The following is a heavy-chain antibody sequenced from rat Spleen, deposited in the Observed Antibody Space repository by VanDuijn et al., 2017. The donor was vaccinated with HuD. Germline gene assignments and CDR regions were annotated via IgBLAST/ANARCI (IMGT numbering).Heavy chain of an antibody. Sequence: EVQLVESDGDLVQPGRSLKLSCSASGFTFTDFYMAWVRQAPTKGLEWVATISYDGSGTYYRDSVKGRFSISRDDAKSTLYLQMDSLRSEDTATYHCARHGYRSYAWFAYWGQGTLVTVSS. V-gene: IGHV5-7*01. CDR2: ISYDGSGT. CDR3: ARHGYRSYAWFAY. D-gene: IGHD1-2*01. J-gene: IGHJ3*01. CDR1: GFTFTDFY.